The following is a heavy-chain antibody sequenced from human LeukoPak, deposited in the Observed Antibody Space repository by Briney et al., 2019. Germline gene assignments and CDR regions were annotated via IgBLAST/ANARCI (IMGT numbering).Heavy chain of an antibody. CDR3: ARSITGTVFDP. V-gene: IGHV3-48*03. D-gene: IGHD1-7*01. CDR2: ISSSGRTI. CDR1: GFTFSTYE. Sequence: GGSLRLSCAASGFTFSTYEMNWVRQAPGKGLEWVSYISSSGRTIYYADSVKGRFTISRDNAKNSLYLQMNSLRAEDTAVYYCARSITGTVFDPWGQGTLVTVSS. J-gene: IGHJ5*02.